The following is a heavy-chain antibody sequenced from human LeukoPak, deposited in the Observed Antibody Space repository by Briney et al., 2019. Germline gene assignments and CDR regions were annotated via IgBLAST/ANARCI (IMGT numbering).Heavy chain of an antibody. CDR2: IYYSGST. CDR3: ARPPSSSWYSSWFDP. D-gene: IGHD6-13*01. CDR1: GGSISSYY. V-gene: IGHV4-39*01. J-gene: IGHJ5*02. Sequence: PSETLSLTCTVSGGSISSYYWGWIRQPPGKGLEWIGSIYYSGSTYYNPSLKSRVTISVDTSKNQFSLELSSVTAADTAVYYCARPPSSSWYSSWFDPWDQGTLVTVSS.